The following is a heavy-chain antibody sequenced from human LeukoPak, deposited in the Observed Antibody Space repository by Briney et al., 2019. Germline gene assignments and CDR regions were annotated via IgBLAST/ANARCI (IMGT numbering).Heavy chain of an antibody. V-gene: IGHV3-30*04. J-gene: IGHJ6*02. CDR3: AREGLAPEGYYYGLDV. Sequence: PGGSLRLSCAASGFTFSSYAMHWVRRAPGKGLEWVAVISYDGSNKYYADSVKGRFTISRDNSKNTLYLQVNSLRTEDTAVYYCAREGLAPEGYYYGLDVWGQGTTVTVSS. CDR2: ISYDGSNK. D-gene: IGHD1-14*01. CDR1: GFTFSSYA.